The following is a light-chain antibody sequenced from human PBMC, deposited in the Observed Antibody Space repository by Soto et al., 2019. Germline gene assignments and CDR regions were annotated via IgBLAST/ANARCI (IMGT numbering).Light chain of an antibody. V-gene: IGKV3-20*01. J-gene: IGKJ2*01. CDR3: QQYGNSPYT. Sequence: EIVLTQSPGTLSLSPGERATLSCRASQSVSSSYLAWYQQKSGQAPRLLIYGVSSRATGIPDRFSGSGSGTDFTLTISRLEPEDFAVYYWQQYGNSPYTFGQGTKLEIK. CDR1: QSVSSSY. CDR2: GVS.